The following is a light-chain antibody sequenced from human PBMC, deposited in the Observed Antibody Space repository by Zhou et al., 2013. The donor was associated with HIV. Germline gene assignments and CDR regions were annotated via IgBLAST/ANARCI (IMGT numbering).Light chain of an antibody. V-gene: IGKV3-20*01. Sequence: EIEMTQSPATLSLSPGEGATLSCRASQSVSSDLAWYQQKPGQAPRLLMYGASNRAAGVPDRFSGSGSGTDFTLTISRLEPEDFAVYYCQHFDKSPPITFGQGTRLDIK. CDR1: QSVSSD. CDR2: GAS. CDR3: QHFDKSPPIT. J-gene: IGKJ5*01.